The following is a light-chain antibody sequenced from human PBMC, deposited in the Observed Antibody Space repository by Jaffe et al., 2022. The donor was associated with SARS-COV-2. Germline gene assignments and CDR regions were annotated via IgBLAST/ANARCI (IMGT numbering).Light chain of an antibody. J-gene: IGLJ2*01. CDR3: SSYTSSSTLV. V-gene: IGLV2-18*02. CDR2: EVN. CDR1: SSDVGSYNR. Sequence: QSALTQPPSVSGSPGQSVTISCTGTSSDVGSYNRVSWYQQPPGTAPKLMIYEVNNRPSGVPDRFSGSRSGNTASLTISGLRAEDEAYYYCSSYTSSSTLVFGGGTKLTVL.